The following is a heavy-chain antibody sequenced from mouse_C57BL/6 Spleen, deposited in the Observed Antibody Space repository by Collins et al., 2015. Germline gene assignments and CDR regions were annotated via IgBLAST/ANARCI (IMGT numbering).Heavy chain of an antibody. CDR2: IYPGSGST. CDR1: GYTFTSYW. V-gene: IGHV1-55*01. D-gene: IGHD1-1*01. Sequence: QVQLQQPGAELVKPGASVKMSCKASGYTFTSYWITWVKQRPGQGLEWIGDIYPGSGSTNYNEKFKSKATLTVDTSSSTAYMQLSSLTSEDFAVYYCARNYYGSSYWYFDVWGTGTTVTVSS. CDR3: ARNYYGSSYWYFDV. J-gene: IGHJ1*03.